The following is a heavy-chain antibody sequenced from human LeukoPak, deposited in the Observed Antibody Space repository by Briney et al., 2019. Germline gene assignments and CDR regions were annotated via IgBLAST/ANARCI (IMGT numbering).Heavy chain of an antibody. D-gene: IGHD2-21*02. CDR1: GYTFTSYY. CDR2: INPSGGST. J-gene: IGHJ4*02. V-gene: IGHV1-46*03. Sequence: GASVKVSCKASGYTFTSYYMHWVRQAPGQGLEWMGIINPSGGSTSYAQKFQGRVTMTRDTSTSTVHMELSSLRSEDTAVYYCARGNLAYCGGDCPGGYWGQGTLVTVSS. CDR3: ARGNLAYCGGDCPGGY.